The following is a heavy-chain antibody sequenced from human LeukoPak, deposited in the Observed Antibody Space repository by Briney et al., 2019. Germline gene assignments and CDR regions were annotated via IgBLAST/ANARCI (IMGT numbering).Heavy chain of an antibody. CDR2: ISGSGGRT. CDR3: LPVDVDDFDS. Sequence: GGSLRLSCEASGFTFSTYAMNWVRQAPGKGLEWVSGISGSGGRTHYADSVKGRFTISRDNSRKTLYLQMNSLKAEDTAVYYCLPVDVDDFDSWGQGTLVTVSS. V-gene: IGHV3-23*01. D-gene: IGHD5-12*01. CDR1: GFTFSTYA. J-gene: IGHJ4*02.